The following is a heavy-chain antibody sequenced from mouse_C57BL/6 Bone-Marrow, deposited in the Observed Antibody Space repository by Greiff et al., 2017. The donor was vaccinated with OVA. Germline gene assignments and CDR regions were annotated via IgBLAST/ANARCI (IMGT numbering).Heavy chain of an antibody. CDR3: TVPRYYFDY. D-gene: IGHD5-1*01. J-gene: IGHJ2*01. V-gene: IGHV5-9-1*02. CDR1: GFTFSSYA. Sequence: LVESGEGLVKPGGSLKLSCAASGFTFSSYAMSWVRQTPEKRLEWVAYISSGGDYIYYADTVKGRFTITRDNARNTLYLQMSSLKSEDTAMYYCTVPRYYFDYWGQGTTLTVSS. CDR2: ISSGGDYI.